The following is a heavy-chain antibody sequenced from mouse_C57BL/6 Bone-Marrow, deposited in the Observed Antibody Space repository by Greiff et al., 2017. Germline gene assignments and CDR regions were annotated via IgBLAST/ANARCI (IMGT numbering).Heavy chain of an antibody. Sequence: EVKLQESGAELVRPGSSVKMSCKTSGYTFPSYGINWVKQRPGQGLEWIGYIYIGNGYTEYNEKFKGKATLTSDTSSSTAYIQISSLTSEDSAFYFCAPIYYYMSSFLNYAMDYWGQGTSVTVSS. CDR1: GYTFPSYG. CDR2: IYIGNGYT. V-gene: IGHV1-58*01. J-gene: IGHJ4*01. D-gene: IGHD1-1*01. CDR3: APIYYYMSSFLNYAMDY.